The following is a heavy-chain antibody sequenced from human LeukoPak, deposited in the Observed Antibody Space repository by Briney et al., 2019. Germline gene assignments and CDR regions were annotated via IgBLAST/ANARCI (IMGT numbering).Heavy chain of an antibody. J-gene: IGHJ4*02. V-gene: IGHV3-30*04. CDR1: GFTFSSYA. CDR3: ARGAILGGYNLIDD. CDR2: ILSDGSLQ. D-gene: IGHD1-26*01. Sequence: PGGSPRLSCAASGFTFSSYAMHWVRQAPGKGLEWVAVILSDGSLQNTADSVRGRFIISRDNSKNTLFLQMNRLRNDDTAVYYCARGAILGGYNLIDDWGQGSLVTVSS.